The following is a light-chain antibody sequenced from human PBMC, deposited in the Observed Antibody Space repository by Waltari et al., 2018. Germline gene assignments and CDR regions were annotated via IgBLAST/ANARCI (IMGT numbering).Light chain of an antibody. CDR2: DVS. V-gene: IGLV2-14*03. J-gene: IGLJ2*01. CDR3: SSYTTSTTYVE. CDR1: SSDVGGSNY. Sequence: QSALTQPASVSGSPGQSIPISCTGTSSDVGGSNYVSWYQQHPGKAPKLMIYDVSNRPSGVSNRFSGSKSGNTAFLTISGLQAGDEADYYCSSYTTSTTYVEFGGGTKLTVL.